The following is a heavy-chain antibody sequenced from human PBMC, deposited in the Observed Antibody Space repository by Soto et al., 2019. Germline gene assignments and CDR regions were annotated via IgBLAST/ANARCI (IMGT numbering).Heavy chain of an antibody. Sequence: SETLSLTCAVYGGSFSGYYWSWIRQPPGKGLEWIGEINHSGSTNYNPSLKSRVTISVDTSKNQFSLKLSSVTAADTAVYYCARVSGYYDSSGYYYLYYYGMDVWGQGTTVTVS. J-gene: IGHJ6*02. V-gene: IGHV4-34*01. D-gene: IGHD3-22*01. CDR3: ARVSGYYDSSGYYYLYYYGMDV. CDR1: GGSFSGYY. CDR2: INHSGST.